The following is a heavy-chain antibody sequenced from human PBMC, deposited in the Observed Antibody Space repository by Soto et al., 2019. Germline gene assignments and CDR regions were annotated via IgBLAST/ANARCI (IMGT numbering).Heavy chain of an antibody. CDR1: GYTFTSHG. V-gene: IGHV1-18*04. Sequence: ASVKVSCKASGYTFTSHGISWVRQAPGQGLEWMGWISGYNGDTNYAQKLQGRVTMTTDTSTSTAYMELRSLRSDDTAVYYCARAPQTVAGAGIWYWGQGTLVTVSS. CDR3: ARAPQTVAGAGIWY. D-gene: IGHD6-13*01. J-gene: IGHJ4*02. CDR2: ISGYNGDT.